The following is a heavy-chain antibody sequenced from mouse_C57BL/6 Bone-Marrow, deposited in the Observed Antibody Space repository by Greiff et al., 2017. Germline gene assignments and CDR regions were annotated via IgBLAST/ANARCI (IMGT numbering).Heavy chain of an antibody. Sequence: QVQLQQPGAELVKPGASVKLSCKASGYTFTSYWMHWVKQRPGQGLEWIGMIHPNSGSTNYNEKFKSKATLTVDKSSSTAYMQLSSLTSEDSAVXYCARFYYGSLMDYWGQGTSVTVSS. J-gene: IGHJ4*01. V-gene: IGHV1-64*01. CDR1: GYTFTSYW. CDR2: IHPNSGST. CDR3: ARFYYGSLMDY. D-gene: IGHD1-1*01.